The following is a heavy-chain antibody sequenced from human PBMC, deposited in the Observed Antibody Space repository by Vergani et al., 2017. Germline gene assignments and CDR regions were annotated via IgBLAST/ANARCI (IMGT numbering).Heavy chain of an antibody. CDR1: GFTFSSYG. J-gene: IGHJ4*02. CDR2: ISGSGGST. D-gene: IGHD2/OR15-2a*01. CDR3: AKDFYDTPRY. Sequence: VQLVESGGGVVQPGRSLRLSCAASGFTFSSYGMHWVRQAPGKGLEWVSAISGSGGSTYYADSVKGRFTISRDNSKNTLYLQMNSLRAEDTAVYYCAKDFYDTPRYWGQGTLVTVSS. V-gene: IGHV3-23*04.